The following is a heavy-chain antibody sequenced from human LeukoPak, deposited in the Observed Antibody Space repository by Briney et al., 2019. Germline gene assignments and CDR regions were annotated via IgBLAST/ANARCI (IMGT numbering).Heavy chain of an antibody. V-gene: IGHV3-23*01. J-gene: IGHJ6*03. D-gene: IGHD2-2*01. CDR2: TGSTGVST. CDR1: GFTFSSYA. Sequence: RPGGSLRLSCAASGFTFSSYAMNWVRQAPGKGLEWVSGTGSTGVSTFYADSVKGRFTVSRDNSKNTLSLQMNSLRAEDTAVYYCARDRGSRYCSSTSCRSIAARYYYYYYMDVWGKGTTVTVSS. CDR3: ARDRGSRYCSSTSCRSIAARYYYYYYMDV.